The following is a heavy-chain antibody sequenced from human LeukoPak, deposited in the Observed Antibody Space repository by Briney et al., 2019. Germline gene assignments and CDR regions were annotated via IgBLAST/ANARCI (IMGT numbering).Heavy chain of an antibody. CDR1: GFTFSSYA. V-gene: IGHV3-64*01. CDR2: ISSNGYST. CDR3: ARVREGLWYYFDY. Sequence: PGGSLRLSCAASGFTFSSYAMHWVRQAPGKGLEYVSAISSNGYSTYYANSVKCRFTISRDNSKNTLYLQMGSLRAEDMAVYYCARVREGLWYYFDYWGQGTLVTVSS. J-gene: IGHJ4*02. D-gene: IGHD1-20*01.